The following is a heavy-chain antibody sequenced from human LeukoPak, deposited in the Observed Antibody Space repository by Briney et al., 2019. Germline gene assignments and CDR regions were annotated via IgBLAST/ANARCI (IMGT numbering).Heavy chain of an antibody. Sequence: PGGSLRLSCAASGFTFSSYWMHWVRQAPGKGLVWVSRINSDGSSTSYADSVKGRFTTSRDNAKNTLYLQMNSLRAEDTAVYYCARSVAGAYYFDYWGQGTLVTVSS. V-gene: IGHV3-74*01. J-gene: IGHJ4*02. CDR3: ARSVAGAYYFDY. CDR2: INSDGSST. D-gene: IGHD6-19*01. CDR1: GFTFSSYW.